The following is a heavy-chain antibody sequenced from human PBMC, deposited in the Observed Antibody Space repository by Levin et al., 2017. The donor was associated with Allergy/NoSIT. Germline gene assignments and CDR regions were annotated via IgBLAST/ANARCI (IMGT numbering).Heavy chain of an antibody. Sequence: LSQTLSLTCTVSGGSISSYYWSWIRQPAGKGLEWIGRIYTSGSTNYNPSLKSRVTMSVDTSKNQFSLKLSSVTAADTAVYYCARLQVATNPGSFDYWGQGTLVTVSS. CDR1: GGSISSYY. V-gene: IGHV4-4*07. D-gene: IGHD5-24*01. J-gene: IGHJ4*02. CDR3: ARLQVATNPGSFDY. CDR2: IYTSGST.